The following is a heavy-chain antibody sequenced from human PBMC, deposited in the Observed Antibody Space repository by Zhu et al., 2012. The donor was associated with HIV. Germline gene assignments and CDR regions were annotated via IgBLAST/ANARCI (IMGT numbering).Heavy chain of an antibody. V-gene: IGHV4-38-2*01. J-gene: IGHJ3*02. Sequence: QVQLQESGPGLVKPSETLSLTCAVSGYSISSGYYWGWIRQPPGKGLEWIGSLYHSGSTYYNPSLESRVTISLDTSKNQFSLMLTSVTAADTAVYYCARPRVNCSGGSCIDAFDIWGQGTMVTVSS. CDR2: LYHSGST. CDR3: ARPRVNCSGGSCIDAFDI. CDR1: GYSISSGYY. D-gene: IGHD2-15*01.